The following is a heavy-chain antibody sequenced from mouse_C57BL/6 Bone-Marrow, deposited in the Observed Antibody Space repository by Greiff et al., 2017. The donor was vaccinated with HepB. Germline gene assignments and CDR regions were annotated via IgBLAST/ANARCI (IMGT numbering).Heavy chain of an antibody. Sequence: QVQLQQSGAELVRPGTSVKMSCKASGYTFTNYWIGWAKQRPGHGLEWIGDIYPGGGYTNYNEKFKGKATLTADKSYSTAYMQFSSLTSEDSAIYYCARGVVADYWYFDVWGTGTTVTVSS. CDR1: GYTFTNYW. J-gene: IGHJ1*03. V-gene: IGHV1-63*01. D-gene: IGHD1-1*01. CDR3: ARGVVADYWYFDV. CDR2: IYPGGGYT.